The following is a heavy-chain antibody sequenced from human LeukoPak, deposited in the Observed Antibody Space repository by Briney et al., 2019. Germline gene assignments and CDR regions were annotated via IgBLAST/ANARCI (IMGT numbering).Heavy chain of an antibody. Sequence: SETLSLTCTVSGGSISSSSYYWGWIRQPPGKGLEWIGSIYYSGSTYYNPSLKSRVTISVDTSKHQFSLNMRSVTAADTAVYYCARGRLWFGYWGQGTLVTVSS. CDR3: ARGRLWFGY. V-gene: IGHV4-39*01. CDR1: GGSISSSSYY. CDR2: IYYSGST. J-gene: IGHJ4*02. D-gene: IGHD3-10*01.